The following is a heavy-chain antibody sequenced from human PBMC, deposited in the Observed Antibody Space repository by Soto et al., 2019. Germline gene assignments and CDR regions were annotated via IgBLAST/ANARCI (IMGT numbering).Heavy chain of an antibody. V-gene: IGHV1-69*02. J-gene: IGHJ6*03. Sequence: SVKVSCKASGGTFSSYTISWVRQAPGQGLEWMGRIIPILGIANYAQKFQGRVTITADKSTSTAYMELSSLRSEDTAVYYCARGYCSGGSCYEGYYYYYMDVWGKGTTVTVSS. CDR3: ARGYCSGGSCYEGYYYYYMDV. CDR1: GGTFSSYT. CDR2: IIPILGIA. D-gene: IGHD2-15*01.